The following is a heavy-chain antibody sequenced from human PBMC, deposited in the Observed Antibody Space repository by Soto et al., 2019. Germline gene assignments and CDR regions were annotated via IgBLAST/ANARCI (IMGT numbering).Heavy chain of an antibody. CDR3: AKGVTAAPYAEYFHH. CDR1: GFTFSSYA. D-gene: IGHD2-21*02. CDR2: ISGSGGST. V-gene: IGHV3-23*01. Sequence: GGSLRLSCAASGFTFSSYAMSWVRQAPGKGLEWVSGISGSGGSTYYADSVKGRFTISRDNSKNTLYLQMNSLRAEDTAAYYYAKGVTAAPYAEYFHHWGQGTLVTVSS. J-gene: IGHJ1*01.